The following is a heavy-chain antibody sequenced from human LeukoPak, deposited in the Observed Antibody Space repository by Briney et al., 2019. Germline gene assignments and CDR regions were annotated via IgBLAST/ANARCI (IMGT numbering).Heavy chain of an antibody. V-gene: IGHV1-18*01. J-gene: IGHJ4*02. CDR1: GYTFSSYG. CDR3: ARAVRGYSYAYLPY. D-gene: IGHD5-18*01. CDR2: ISAYDGNT. Sequence: ASVKVSCKASGYTFSSYGISWVRQALGQGLEWMGWISAYDGNTDYAQNLQGRATMTTDTSTSTAYMELRSLRSDDTAVYYCARAVRGYSYAYLPYWGQGTLVTVSS.